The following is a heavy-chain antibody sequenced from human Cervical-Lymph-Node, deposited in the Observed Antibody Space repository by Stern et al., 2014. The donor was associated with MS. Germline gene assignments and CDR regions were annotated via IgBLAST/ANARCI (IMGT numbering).Heavy chain of an antibody. CDR1: GFTFSSYG. CDR3: AKDQYYYDSSGPFDY. D-gene: IGHD3-22*01. J-gene: IGHJ4*02. Sequence: VQLVESGGGVVQPGRSLRLSCAASGFTFSSYGMHWVRQAPGKGLEWVAGISYDGSNKYYADSVKGRFTISRDNSKNTLYLQMNSLRAEDTAVYYCAKDQYYYDSSGPFDYWGQGTLVTVSS. V-gene: IGHV3-30*18. CDR2: ISYDGSNK.